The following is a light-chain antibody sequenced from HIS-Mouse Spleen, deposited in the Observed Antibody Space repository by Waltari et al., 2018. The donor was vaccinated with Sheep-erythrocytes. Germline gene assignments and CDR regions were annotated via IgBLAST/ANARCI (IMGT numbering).Light chain of an antibody. CDR2: DAS. J-gene: IGKJ5*01. Sequence: DIQMTQSPSSLSASVGDRVTITCQASQDISNYLNWYQQKPGKAPKLLIYDASNLEKGGPSRFSGSGSGTDFTFPISSLQPEDIATYYCQQYDNLLPITFGQGTRLEIK. CDR1: QDISNY. CDR3: QQYDNLLPIT. V-gene: IGKV1-33*01.